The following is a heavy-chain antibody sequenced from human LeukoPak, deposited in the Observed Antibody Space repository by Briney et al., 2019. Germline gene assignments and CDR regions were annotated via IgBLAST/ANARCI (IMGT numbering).Heavy chain of an antibody. Sequence: GGSLRLSCAASGFGFSGSAIHWVRKAPGKGREWVGRIRGAGYSDAPAYVASVRGRFTISRDDSKSTAYLQMNSLKAEDTAVYYCTVPASGGNWFDPWGPGTLVTVSS. J-gene: IGHJ5*02. CDR2: IRGAGYSDAP. D-gene: IGHD2-2*01. V-gene: IGHV3-73*01. CDR1: GFGFSGSA. CDR3: TVPASGGNWFDP.